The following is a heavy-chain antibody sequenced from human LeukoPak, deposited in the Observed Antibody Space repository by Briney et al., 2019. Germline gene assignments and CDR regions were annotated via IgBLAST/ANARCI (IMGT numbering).Heavy chain of an antibody. CDR1: GFTFSSYS. D-gene: IGHD2/OR15-2a*01. CDR2: ISSSSSYI. CDR3: ARDSFFYYFDY. Sequence: GGSLRLSCVASGFTFSSYSMTWVRQAPGKGLEWVSSISSSSSYIYYADSVKGRFTISRDNAKNSLYLQMNSLRAEDTAVYYCARDSFFYYFDYWGQGTLVTVSS. V-gene: IGHV3-21*01. J-gene: IGHJ4*02.